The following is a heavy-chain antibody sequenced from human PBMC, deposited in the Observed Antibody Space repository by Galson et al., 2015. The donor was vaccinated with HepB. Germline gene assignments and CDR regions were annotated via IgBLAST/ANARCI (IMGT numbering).Heavy chain of an antibody. CDR3: ARDLEIAVVVGATPLDPFDI. D-gene: IGHD2-15*01. Sequence: SVKVSCKAYGYTFSSYGISWVRQAPGQGLEWMGWISAYNGNTNYAQKLQGRVTMTIDTSTSTAYMELRSLRSDDTAVYYCARDLEIAVVVGATPLDPFDIWGQGTMVTVSS. V-gene: IGHV1-18*04. CDR1: GYTFSSYG. J-gene: IGHJ3*02. CDR2: ISAYNGNT.